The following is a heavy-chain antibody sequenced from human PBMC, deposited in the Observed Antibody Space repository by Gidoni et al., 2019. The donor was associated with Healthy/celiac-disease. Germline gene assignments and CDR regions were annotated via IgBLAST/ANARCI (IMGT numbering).Heavy chain of an antibody. D-gene: IGHD2-15*01. CDR3: ARAIPHLLPMGY. V-gene: IGHV3-33*01. CDR2: IWYDGSNK. Sequence: QVQLVESGGGVVQPGRSLRLSCAAPGCPFSSYGMHGGRQAPGKGLEWVAVIWYDGSNKYYADSVNGRFTISRDNSKNTLYLQMNSLRAEDTAVYYCARAIPHLLPMGYWGQGTLVTVSS. J-gene: IGHJ4*02. CDR1: GCPFSSYG.